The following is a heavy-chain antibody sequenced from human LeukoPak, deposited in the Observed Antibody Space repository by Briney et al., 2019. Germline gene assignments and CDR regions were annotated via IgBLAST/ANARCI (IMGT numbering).Heavy chain of an antibody. Sequence: PSQTLSLTCTVSGGSISSGGYYWSWIRQHPGKGLEWIGYIYNSGSTYYSPSLQSRVTISVDTSKNQFSLNLRSVTAADTAVYYCARGGIAARLMYGFQNWFAPWGQGTLVTVSS. D-gene: IGHD6-6*01. J-gene: IGHJ5*02. CDR3: ARGGIAARLMYGFQNWFAP. CDR2: IYNSGST. V-gene: IGHV4-31*03. CDR1: GGSISSGGYY.